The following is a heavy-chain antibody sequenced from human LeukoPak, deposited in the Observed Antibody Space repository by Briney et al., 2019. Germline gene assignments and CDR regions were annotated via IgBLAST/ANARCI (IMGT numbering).Heavy chain of an antibody. D-gene: IGHD5-18*01. Sequence: SETLSLTCTVSGGSISSSAYYWGWIRQPPGKGLEWIGSIYYTGRTYDNPSLKTRVTISVDTSKIQFSLKLSSVTAADTAVYYCARHTALGSPLHYWGQGTLVTVS. CDR2: IYYTGRT. CDR1: GGSISSSAYY. J-gene: IGHJ4*02. V-gene: IGHV4-39*01. CDR3: ARHTALGSPLHY.